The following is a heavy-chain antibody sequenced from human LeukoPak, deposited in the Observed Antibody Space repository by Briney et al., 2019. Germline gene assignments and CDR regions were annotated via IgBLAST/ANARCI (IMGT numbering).Heavy chain of an antibody. D-gene: IGHD3-3*01. CDR1: GYSISSGYY. CDR2: IYHSGNT. J-gene: IGHJ3*02. CDR3: ARAETIFGVVTSRAFGAFDI. V-gene: IGHV4-38-2*02. Sequence: SETLSLTCTVSGYSISSGYYWGWIRQPPGTGLEWIGSIYHSGNTYYNPSLKSRVTISVDTSKNQFSLKLSSVTAADTAVYYCARAETIFGVVTSRAFGAFDIWGQGTMVTVSS.